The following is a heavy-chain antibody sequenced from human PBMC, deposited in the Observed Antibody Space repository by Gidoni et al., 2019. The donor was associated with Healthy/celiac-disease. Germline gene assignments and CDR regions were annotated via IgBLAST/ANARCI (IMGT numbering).Heavy chain of an antibody. D-gene: IGHD3-10*01. CDR1: GCTFSSYA. J-gene: IGHJ2*01. CDR3: AKGVKGDRRGYFDL. CDR2: ISGSGCST. Sequence: EVQLLESGGGLVQPGGSLRLSCAAAGCTFSSYAMSWVRQAPGKGRECVSAISGSGCSTYYADSVKGRFTISRDNSKNTLYLQMNSLRAEDTAVYYCAKGVKGDRRGYFDLWGRGTLVTVSS. V-gene: IGHV3-23*01.